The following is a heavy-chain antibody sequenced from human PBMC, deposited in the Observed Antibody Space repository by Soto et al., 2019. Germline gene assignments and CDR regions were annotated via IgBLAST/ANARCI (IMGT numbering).Heavy chain of an antibody. CDR1: GFTFSNHA. CDR2: ISNSFSDGNT. J-gene: IGHJ4*02. Sequence: GGSLRLSCAASGFTFSNHAMNWVRQAPGKGLEWVSAISNSFSDGNTHYADSVKGRFTISRDNDKNTVFLEMNSLRAEDTAVYYCAKVFSPEGGNYFDYWGQGALVTVSS. V-gene: IGHV3-23*01. CDR3: AKVFSPEGGNYFDY.